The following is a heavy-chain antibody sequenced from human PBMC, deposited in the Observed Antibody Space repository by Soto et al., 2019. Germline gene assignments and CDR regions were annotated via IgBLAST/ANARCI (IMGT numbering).Heavy chain of an antibody. V-gene: IGHV4-34*01. J-gene: IGHJ6*03. CDR1: GGSFSGYY. CDR2: INHSGST. Sequence: QVQLQQWGAGLLKPSETLSLTCAVYGGSFSGYYWSWIRQPPGKGLEWIGEINHSGSTNNNPPLKSGVTISVDPSKNQFSLKLCSETAADTAVYYCARILNYYGAGSYSIYYYYYMDVWGKGTTVTVSS. D-gene: IGHD3-10*01. CDR3: ARILNYYGAGSYSIYYYYYMDV.